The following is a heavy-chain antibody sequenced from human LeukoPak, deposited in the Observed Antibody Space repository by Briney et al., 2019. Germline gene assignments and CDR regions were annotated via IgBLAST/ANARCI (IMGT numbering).Heavy chain of an antibody. J-gene: IGHJ6*03. CDR2: ISSSSSYI. CDR1: GFTFSSYS. CDR3: ARDVRIAVAGTLWYYYYMDV. D-gene: IGHD6-19*01. Sequence: PGGSLRLSCAASGFTFSSYSMNWFRQAPGKGLEWVSSISSSSSYIYYADSVKGRFTISRDNAKNSLYLQMNSLRAEDTAVYYCARDVRIAVAGTLWYYYYMDVWGKGTTVTVSS. V-gene: IGHV3-21*01.